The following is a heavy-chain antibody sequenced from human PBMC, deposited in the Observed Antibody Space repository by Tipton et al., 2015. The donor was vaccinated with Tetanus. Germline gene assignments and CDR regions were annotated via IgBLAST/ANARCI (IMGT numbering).Heavy chain of an antibody. D-gene: IGHD7-27*01. CDR3: ARGRNWGTDY. J-gene: IGHJ4*02. V-gene: IGHV4-30-2*01. Sequence: LRLSCTVSGGSISTGGYSWRWIRQPSGKGLECIGYIYRTGSTNYNPSLKSRVTISIDTSNNQFSLKLNSVTAADTAVYYCARGRNWGTDYWGQGLLVSVSS. CDR1: GGSISTGGYS. CDR2: IYRTGST.